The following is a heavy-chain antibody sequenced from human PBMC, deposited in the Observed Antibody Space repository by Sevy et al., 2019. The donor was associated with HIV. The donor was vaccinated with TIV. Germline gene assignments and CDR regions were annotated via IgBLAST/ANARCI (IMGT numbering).Heavy chain of an antibody. CDR1: GFTFSSFA. CDR2: LNGSGGRT. J-gene: IGHJ3*02. CDR3: AKDTDSGSYLNDAFDI. V-gene: IGHV3-23*01. D-gene: IGHD1-26*01. Sequence: GGSLRLSCAASGFTFSSFAMIWVRQTPGKGLEWVSGLNGSGGRTYYPDSVKGRLTISRDNSKNTLYLQMNSLRAEDTAVYYCAKDTDSGSYLNDAFDIWGQGTMVTVSS.